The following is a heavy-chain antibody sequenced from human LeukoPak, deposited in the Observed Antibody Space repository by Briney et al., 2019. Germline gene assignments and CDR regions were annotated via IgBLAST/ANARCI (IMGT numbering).Heavy chain of an antibody. D-gene: IGHD5-18*01. Sequence: SGPALVKPTQTLTLTCSFSGFSLSTSGVAVGWIGQPPWKALEWLGLIYLGDDKSYRPSLKSRLNITEDTSQNQVVLTMTNMDPVDTATYYCALRPEGYRYSDWGQGALVTVSS. J-gene: IGHJ4*02. CDR3: ALRPEGYRYSD. CDR2: IYLGDDK. V-gene: IGHV2-5*02. CDR1: GFSLSTSGVA.